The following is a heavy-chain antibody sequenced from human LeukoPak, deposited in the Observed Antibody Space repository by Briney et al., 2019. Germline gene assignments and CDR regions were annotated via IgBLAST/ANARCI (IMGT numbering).Heavy chain of an antibody. V-gene: IGHV3-11*01. CDR3: ARIWSVDTAIGYFQH. CDR1: GFTFSDYY. CDR2: ISSSGSTI. Sequence: GGSLRLSCAASGFTFSDYYMSWIRQAPGKGLEWVSYISSSGSTIYYADSVKGRFTISRDNAKNSLYLQMNSLRAEDTAAYYCARIWSVDTAIGYFQHWGQGTLVTVSS. D-gene: IGHD5-18*01. J-gene: IGHJ1*01.